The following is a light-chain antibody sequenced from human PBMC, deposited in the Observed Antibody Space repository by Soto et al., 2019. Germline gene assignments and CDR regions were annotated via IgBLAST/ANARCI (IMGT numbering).Light chain of an antibody. CDR2: EVS. Sequence: QSALTQPPSVSGSPGQSVTISCTGTSSDVGNYNRVSWYQQPPGTAPKLMIYEVSNRPSGVPDRFSGSKSGNTASLTISGLQAEDEADYYCNSYTRSSTLVFGGETKLTVL. V-gene: IGLV2-18*02. CDR3: NSYTRSSTLV. CDR1: SSDVGNYNR. J-gene: IGLJ2*01.